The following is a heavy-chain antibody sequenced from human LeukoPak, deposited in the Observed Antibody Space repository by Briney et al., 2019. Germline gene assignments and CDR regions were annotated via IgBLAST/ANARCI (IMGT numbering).Heavy chain of an antibody. V-gene: IGHV1-18*01. J-gene: IGHJ6*03. CDR3: ARAYRTPQIYYMDV. CDR2: ISAYNGNT. D-gene: IGHD3-16*02. CDR1: GYTFTSYG. Sequence: GASVKVSCKASGYTFTSYGISGVRQAPGQGLEWMGWISAYNGNTTYAQKFQGRVTMTRDTSTSTVYMELSSLRSEDTAVYYCARAYRTPQIYYMDVWGKGTTVTISS.